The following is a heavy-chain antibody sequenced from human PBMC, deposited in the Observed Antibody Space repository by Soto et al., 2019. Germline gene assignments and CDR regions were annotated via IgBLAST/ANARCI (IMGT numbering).Heavy chain of an antibody. J-gene: IGHJ6*03. Sequence: QVQLVQSGAEVKKPGASVKVSCKASGYTFTSYGISWVRQAPGQGLEWMGWSSAYNGHTNYAQKLQGRGTMTTDTSTSTAYMELRSLRSDDTAVYYCARGPPRHHYYCYYYMDFWGKGTTVTVSS. CDR1: GYTFTSYG. V-gene: IGHV1-18*01. CDR2: SSAYNGHT. CDR3: ARGPPRHHYYCYYYMDF.